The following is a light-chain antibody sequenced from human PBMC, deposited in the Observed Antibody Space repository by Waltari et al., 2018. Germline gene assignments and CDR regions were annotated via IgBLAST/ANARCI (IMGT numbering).Light chain of an antibody. Sequence: DIQMTQSPSTLSASVGDSVTIVCRASQSISSWLAWYQQKSGKAPKLLIYKASSLESGVPTRFSGSGSGTEFTLTISSLQPDDFATYYCQQYSSDSTFGQGTKVEIK. CDR1: QSISSW. V-gene: IGKV1-5*03. J-gene: IGKJ1*01. CDR2: KAS. CDR3: QQYSSDST.